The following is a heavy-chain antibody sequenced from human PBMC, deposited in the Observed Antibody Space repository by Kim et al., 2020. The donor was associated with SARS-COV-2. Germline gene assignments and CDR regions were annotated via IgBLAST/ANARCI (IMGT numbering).Heavy chain of an antibody. Sequence: KGRFTISRDNAKNSLYLQMNSLRAEDTALYYCAKVIGDYYDSSGASYFDYWGQGSLVTVAS. D-gene: IGHD3-22*01. V-gene: IGHV3-9*01. CDR3: AKVIGDYYDSSGASYFDY. J-gene: IGHJ4*02.